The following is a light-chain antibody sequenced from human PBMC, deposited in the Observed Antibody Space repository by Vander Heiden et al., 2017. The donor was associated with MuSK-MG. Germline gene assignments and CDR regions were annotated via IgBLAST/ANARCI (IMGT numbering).Light chain of an antibody. CDR1: SSHIGSNY. CDR2: RNN. Sequence: QSVLTQPPSASGTPGQRVTICCSGSSSHIGSNYVYWYQQLPGTAPKLLIYRNNQRPSGVPDRFSGSKSGTSASLAISGLWSEDEADYYCAAWDDSLSGLVFGGGTKLTVL. J-gene: IGLJ2*01. V-gene: IGLV1-47*03. CDR3: AAWDDSLSGLV.